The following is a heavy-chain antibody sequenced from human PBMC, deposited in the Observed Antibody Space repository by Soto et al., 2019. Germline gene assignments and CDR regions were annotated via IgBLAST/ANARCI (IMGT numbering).Heavy chain of an antibody. J-gene: IGHJ3*02. CDR1: GFTFKSYS. CDR2: IFTSSSTI. Sequence: EVQLVESGGGLVQPGGSLRLSCAASGFTFKSYSMNWVRQAPGKGLEWISYIFTSSSTIYYADSVKGRFTISRDNAKNSLYLQMNRLRAEDTAVYYCARDRGEWPDAFDIWGQGTMVTVSS. V-gene: IGHV3-48*01. D-gene: IGHD3-16*01. CDR3: ARDRGEWPDAFDI.